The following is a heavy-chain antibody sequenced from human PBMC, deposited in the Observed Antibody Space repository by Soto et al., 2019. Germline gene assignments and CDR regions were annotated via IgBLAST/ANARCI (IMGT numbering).Heavy chain of an antibody. CDR3: ARGDATKIVVTTYYGLDV. CDR2: IIPIFGTP. V-gene: IGHV1-69*13. D-gene: IGHD3-22*01. J-gene: IGHJ6*02. CDR1: GGSFSNYG. Sequence: SVKVSCKASGGSFSNYGFSWVRQAPGQGLEWMGGIIPIFGTPHYAQKFRDRVTITADESTSTVYMEVSSLTSEDTAVYYCARGDATKIVVTTYYGLDVWG.